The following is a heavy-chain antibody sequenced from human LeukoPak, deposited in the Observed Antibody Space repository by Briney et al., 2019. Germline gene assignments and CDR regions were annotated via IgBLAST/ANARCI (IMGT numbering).Heavy chain of an antibody. CDR3: ASHITIFGVVISVY. Sequence: GASVKVSCKASGYTLRSYGITWVRQAPGQGLEWMGWINPNSGGTNYAQKFQGRVTMTRDTSISTAYMELSRLRSDDTAVYYCASHITIFGVVISVYWGQGTLVTVSS. CDR1: GYTLRSYG. V-gene: IGHV1-2*02. J-gene: IGHJ4*02. D-gene: IGHD3-3*01. CDR2: INPNSGGT.